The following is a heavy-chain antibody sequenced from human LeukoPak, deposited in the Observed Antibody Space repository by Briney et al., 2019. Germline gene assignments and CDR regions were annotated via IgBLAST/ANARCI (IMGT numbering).Heavy chain of an antibody. CDR1: GVTFSSYG. D-gene: IGHD2-2*01. J-gene: IGHJ3*02. CDR2: IRYDGGNK. V-gene: IGHV3-30*02. Sequence: GGSLRLSCAASGVTFSSYGMHWVRQAPGKGLEWVAFIRYDGGNKYYADSVKGRFTISRDNSKKMLYLQMNSLRAEDTAVYYCAKGPGCSSTSCYDGDAFDIWGQGTMVTVSS. CDR3: AKGPGCSSTSCYDGDAFDI.